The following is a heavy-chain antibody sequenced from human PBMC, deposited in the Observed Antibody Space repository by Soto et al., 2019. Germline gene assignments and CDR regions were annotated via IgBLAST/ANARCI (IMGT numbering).Heavy chain of an antibody. CDR2: INGDGSST. CDR3: ARGLEEWGKPTII. Sequence: EVQLVESGGGLVQPGGSLRLSCAASGFTFSSPWMHWVRQAPGKGLVWVSRINGDGSSTTYADSVKGRFTISRDDAKSKLYLQMSSLRAEDAAVYSCARGLEEWGKPTIIWGQGTVVTVSS. V-gene: IGHV3-74*01. J-gene: IGHJ3*02. CDR1: GFTFSSPW. D-gene: IGHD3-16*01.